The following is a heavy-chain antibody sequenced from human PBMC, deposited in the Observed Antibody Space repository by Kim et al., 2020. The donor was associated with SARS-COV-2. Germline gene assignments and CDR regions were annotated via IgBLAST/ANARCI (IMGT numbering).Heavy chain of an antibody. D-gene: IGHD5-18*01. J-gene: IGHJ5*02. Sequence: KFQGRGTITRDTAASTAYMELSSLRSEDTAVYYCAREREYSYGYYNWFDPWGQGTLVTVSS. V-gene: IGHV1-3*01. CDR3: AREREYSYGYYNWFDP.